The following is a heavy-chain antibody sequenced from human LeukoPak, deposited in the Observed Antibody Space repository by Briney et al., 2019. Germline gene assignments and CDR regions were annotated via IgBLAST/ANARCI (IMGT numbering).Heavy chain of an antibody. CDR3: ARGRYSSSFDL. D-gene: IGHD6-13*01. J-gene: IGHJ2*01. V-gene: IGHV4-31*03. Sequence: SQTLSLTCTVSSGSISSGGYYWSWIRQHPGKGLEWIGYIYYSGSTYYNPSLKSRVTISVDTSKNQFSLKLSSVTAADTAVYYCARGRYSSSFDLWGRGTLVTVSS. CDR1: SGSISSGGYY. CDR2: IYYSGST.